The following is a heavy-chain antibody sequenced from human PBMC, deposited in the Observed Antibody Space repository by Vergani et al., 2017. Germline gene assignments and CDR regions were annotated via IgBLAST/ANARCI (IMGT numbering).Heavy chain of an antibody. D-gene: IGHD3-22*01. V-gene: IGHV4-59*01. CDR2: IYYSGST. Sequence: QVQLQESGPGLVKPSETLSLTCTVSGGSLSSYYWSWIRQPPGKGLEWIGYIYYSGSTNYNPSLKSRVTISVDKSKNQFSLKLSSVTAADTAVYYCAGDRTYYYDSSGLHWWAFDIWGQGTMVTVSS. J-gene: IGHJ3*02. CDR3: AGDRTYYYDSSGLHWWAFDI. CDR1: GGSLSSYY.